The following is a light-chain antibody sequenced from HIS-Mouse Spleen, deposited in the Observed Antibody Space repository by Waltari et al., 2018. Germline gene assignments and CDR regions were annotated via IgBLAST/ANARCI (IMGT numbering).Light chain of an antibody. CDR3: QQLNSYPPT. CDR2: AAS. J-gene: IGKJ1*01. CDR1: QGISSY. Sequence: DIQLTQSPSFLSASVGDRVTITCRASQGISSYLACYQQKPGKAPKLLIYAASTLQSGVPSRFSGSGSGTEFTLTISSLRPEDFATYYCQQLNSYPPTFGQGTKVEIK. V-gene: IGKV1-9*01.